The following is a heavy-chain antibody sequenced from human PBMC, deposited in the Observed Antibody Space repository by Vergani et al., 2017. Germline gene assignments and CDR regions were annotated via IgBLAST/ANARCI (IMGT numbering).Heavy chain of an antibody. Sequence: QVQLVQSGAEVKKPGASVKVSCKASGYTFTSYYMHWVRQAPGQGLEWMGITNPTGGNTSYAQKFKGRVTMTMATSTSTVYMEMSRLRSEDTVVYYCAREATIIVVGGHDAFDIWGQGTMVTVSS. D-gene: IGHD3-22*01. CDR1: GYTFTSYY. J-gene: IGHJ3*02. V-gene: IGHV1-46*01. CDR2: TNPTGGNT. CDR3: AREATIIVVGGHDAFDI.